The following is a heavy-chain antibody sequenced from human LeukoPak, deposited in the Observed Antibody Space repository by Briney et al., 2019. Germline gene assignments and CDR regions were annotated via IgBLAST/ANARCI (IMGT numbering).Heavy chain of an antibody. D-gene: IGHD6-13*01. J-gene: IGHJ4*02. CDR2: IYYSGST. CDR3: AGSYSSSWFDY. V-gene: IGHV4-59*08. Sequence: SETLSLTCAVYGGSFSGYYWSWIRQPPGKGLEWIGYIYYSGSTNYNPSLKSRVTISVDTSKNQFSLKLSSVTVADTAVYYCAGSYSSSWFDYWGQGTLVTVSS. CDR1: GGSFSGYY.